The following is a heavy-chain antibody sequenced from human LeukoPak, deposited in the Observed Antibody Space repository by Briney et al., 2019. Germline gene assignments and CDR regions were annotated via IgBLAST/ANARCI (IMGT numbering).Heavy chain of an antibody. Sequence: PSETLSLTCTVSGGSISSYYWSWIRQPPGKGLEWIGYIYYSGSTNYTPSLKSRVTISVDTSKNQFSLKLSSVTAADTAVYYCAGVSGHPVYYYGMDVWGQGTTVTVSS. CDR1: GGSISSYY. J-gene: IGHJ6*02. V-gene: IGHV4-59*01. CDR2: IYYSGST. CDR3: AGVSGHPVYYYGMDV.